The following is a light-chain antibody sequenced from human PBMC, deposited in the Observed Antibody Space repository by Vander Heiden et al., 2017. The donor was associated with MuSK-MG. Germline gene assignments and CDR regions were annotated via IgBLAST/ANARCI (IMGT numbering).Light chain of an antibody. CDR3: QQYDSSPTT. Sequence: EIVLTQSPRSLSLSPGERVTLSCRASQSIAISFLAWYQQKPGQAPRLLIYAASSRPTGIPDRFSGSGPGTALSLPISRPELEDIAVHFCQQYDSSPTTFGQGTRLEIK. CDR2: AAS. J-gene: IGKJ5*01. CDR1: QSIAISF. V-gene: IGKV3-20*01.